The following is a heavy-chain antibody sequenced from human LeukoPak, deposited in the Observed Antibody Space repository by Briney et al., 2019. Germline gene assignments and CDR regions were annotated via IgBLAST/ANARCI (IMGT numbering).Heavy chain of an antibody. D-gene: IGHD5-12*01. CDR1: GFTFSSYW. CDR2: ISGSGGYT. CDR3: AKDQRGYDKPIDY. Sequence: GGSLRLSCAASGFTFSSYWMHWVRQAPGKGLEWVSAISGSGGYTDYADSVKGRFTISRDNSKNTLYVQMNSLRAEDTAVYYCAKDQRGYDKPIDYWGQGTLVTVSS. J-gene: IGHJ4*02. V-gene: IGHV3-23*01.